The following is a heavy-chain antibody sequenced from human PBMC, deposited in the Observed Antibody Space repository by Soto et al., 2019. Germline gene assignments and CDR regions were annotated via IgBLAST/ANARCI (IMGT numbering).Heavy chain of an antibody. CDR3: AAADYYGDARWFDP. CDR1: GFTFTSSA. D-gene: IGHD3-10*01. V-gene: IGHV1-58*01. Sequence: QMQLVQSGPEVKKPGTSVKVSCKASGFTFTSSAVQWVRQARGQRLEWIGWIVVGSGNTNYAQKFQERVTITRDMSTSTAYMELSSLRSEDTAVYYCAAADYYGDARWFDPWGQGTLVTVSS. J-gene: IGHJ5*02. CDR2: IVVGSGNT.